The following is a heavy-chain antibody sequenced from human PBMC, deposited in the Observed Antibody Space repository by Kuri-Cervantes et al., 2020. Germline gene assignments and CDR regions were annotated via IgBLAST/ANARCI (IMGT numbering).Heavy chain of an antibody. D-gene: IGHD2-2*01. J-gene: IGHJ6*03. CDR2: ISPIFGTA. V-gene: IGHV1-69*13. Sequence: SVKVSCKASGGTFSSYAISWVRQAPGQGLEWMGGISPIFGTANYAQKFQGRVTITAGESTSTAYMELSSLRSEDTAVYYCARVGRSASPVVVPAAMSYYYMDVWGKGTTVTVSS. CDR3: ARVGRSASPVVVPAAMSYYYMDV. CDR1: GGTFSSYA.